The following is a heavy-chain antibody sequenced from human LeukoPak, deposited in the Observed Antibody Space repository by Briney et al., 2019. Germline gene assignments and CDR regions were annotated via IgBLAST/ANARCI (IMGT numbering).Heavy chain of an antibody. CDR3: ARHYVQQWLVPMGDAFDI. CDR1: GGSISSSSYY. J-gene: IGHJ3*02. V-gene: IGHV4-39*01. D-gene: IGHD6-19*01. Sequence: SETLSLTCTVSGGSISSSSYYWGWIRQPPGKGLEWIRSIYYSGSTYYNPSLKSRVTISVDTSKNQFSLKLSSVTAADTAVYYCARHYVQQWLVPMGDAFDIWGQGTMVTVSS. CDR2: IYYSGST.